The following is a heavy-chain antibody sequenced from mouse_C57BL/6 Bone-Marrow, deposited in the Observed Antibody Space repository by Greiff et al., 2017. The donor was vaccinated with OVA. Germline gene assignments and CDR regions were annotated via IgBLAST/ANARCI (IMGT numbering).Heavy chain of an antibody. V-gene: IGHV1-78*01. CDR1: GYTFTDHT. Sequence: QVQLKESDAELVKPGASVKISCKVSGYTFTDHTIHWMKQRPEQGLEWIGYIYPRDGSTKYNEKFKGKATLTADKSSSTAYMQLNSLTSEDSAVYFCARNYKGVFVYYAMDYWGQGTSVTVSS. CDR3: ARNYKGVFVYYAMDY. J-gene: IGHJ4*01. CDR2: IYPRDGST. D-gene: IGHD2-1*01.